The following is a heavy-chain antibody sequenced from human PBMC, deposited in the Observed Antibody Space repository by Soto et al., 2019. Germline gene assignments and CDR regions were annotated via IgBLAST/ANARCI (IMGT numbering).Heavy chain of an antibody. D-gene: IGHD3-22*01. CDR1: GFTFSSSW. CDR2: IKQDGSEK. J-gene: IGHJ4*02. Sequence: EVQLVESGGGLVQPGGSLRLSCAASGFTFSSSWMNWVRQAPGKGLEWVADIKQDGSEKYYVDSLKGRFTISRDNAKNSLYLQKNSLRAEDTAVYYCARGDYYDRRFDSWGQGTLVTVSS. V-gene: IGHV3-7*03. CDR3: ARGDYYDRRFDS.